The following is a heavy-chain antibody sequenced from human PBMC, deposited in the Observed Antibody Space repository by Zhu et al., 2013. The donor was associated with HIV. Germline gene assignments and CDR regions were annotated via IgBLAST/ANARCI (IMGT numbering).Heavy chain of an antibody. V-gene: IGHV1-8*01. CDR2: MNPTSGNT. D-gene: IGHD1-20*01. CDR1: GYTFTSYD. J-gene: IGHJ4*02. CDR3: ARGRKGITWNDGGRRVVLRLTP. Sequence: QVQLVQSGAEVKKPGASVKVSCKASGYTFTSYDINWVRQATGQGLEWMGWMNPTSGNTGYAQKFQGRVTMTRNTSITTAYMELSSLRSDDTAVYYCARGRKGITWNDGGRRVVLRLTPWGQGTLVHRLL.